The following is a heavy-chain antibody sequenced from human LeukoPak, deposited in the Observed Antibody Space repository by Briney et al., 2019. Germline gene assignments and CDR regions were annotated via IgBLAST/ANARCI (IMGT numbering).Heavy chain of an antibody. CDR1: GGTFSSYA. J-gene: IGHJ4*02. Sequence: ASVKVSCKASGGTFSSYAISWVRQAPGQGLEWMGGFDPEDGETIYAQKFQGRVTMTEDTSTDTAYMELSSLRAEDTAVYYCARGRYDSSGYYVFWGQGTLVTVSS. CDR3: ARGRYDSSGYYVF. CDR2: FDPEDGET. D-gene: IGHD3-22*01. V-gene: IGHV1-24*01.